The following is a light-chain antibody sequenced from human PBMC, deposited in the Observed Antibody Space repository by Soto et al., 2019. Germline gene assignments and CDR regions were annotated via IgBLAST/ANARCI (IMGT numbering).Light chain of an antibody. CDR1: QGISNY. J-gene: IGKJ3*01. CDR3: QKCNSAPPFT. Sequence: DIQMTQSPSSLSASVGDRVTITCRASQGISNYLAWYQQRPGKVPKLLIYAASTLKSGVPSRFSGSGSGTDFTLTISSLQPEDVATYYCQKCNSAPPFTFGPGTKVDIK. CDR2: AAS. V-gene: IGKV1-27*01.